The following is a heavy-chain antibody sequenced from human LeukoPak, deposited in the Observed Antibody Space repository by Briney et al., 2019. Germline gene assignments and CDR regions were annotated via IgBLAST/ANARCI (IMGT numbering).Heavy chain of an antibody. D-gene: IGHD2-21*02. Sequence: GASVKVSCKASGYTFTGYYMHWVRQAPGQGLEWMGWINPNSGGTNYAQKFQGRVTMTRDTSISTAYMELSRLRSDDTAVYYCARDYGGGDLQSHYGMDVWGQGTAVTVSS. V-gene: IGHV1-2*02. J-gene: IGHJ6*02. CDR1: GYTFTGYY. CDR3: ARDYGGGDLQSHYGMDV. CDR2: INPNSGGT.